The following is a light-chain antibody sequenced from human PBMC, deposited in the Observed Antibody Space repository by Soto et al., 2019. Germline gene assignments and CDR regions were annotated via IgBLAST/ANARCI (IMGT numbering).Light chain of an antibody. J-gene: IGLJ1*01. CDR1: SSDIGSYDH. CDR2: AVS. CDR3: ISYTDRQSYL. V-gene: IGLV2-14*03. Sequence: QSVLTQPASVSGSPGQSITISCSGTSSDIGSYDHVAWYLQFPGKSPKLIIYAVSDRPSGVSDRFSGSKSGISASLTISGLQTEDEADYYCISYTDRQSYLFGTGTKVTVL.